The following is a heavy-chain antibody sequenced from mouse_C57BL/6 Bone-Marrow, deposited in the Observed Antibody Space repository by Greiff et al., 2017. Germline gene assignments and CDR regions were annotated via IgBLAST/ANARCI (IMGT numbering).Heavy chain of an antibody. J-gene: IGHJ1*03. Sequence: EVQRVESGGDLVKPGGSLKLSCAASGFTFSSYGMSWVRQTPDKRLEWVATISSGGSYTYYPDSVKGRFTISRDNAKNTLYLQMSSLKSEDTAMYYCARRGVVATPYWYFDVWGTGTTVTVS. CDR1: GFTFSSYG. CDR2: ISSGGSYT. D-gene: IGHD1-1*01. V-gene: IGHV5-6*01. CDR3: ARRGVVATPYWYFDV.